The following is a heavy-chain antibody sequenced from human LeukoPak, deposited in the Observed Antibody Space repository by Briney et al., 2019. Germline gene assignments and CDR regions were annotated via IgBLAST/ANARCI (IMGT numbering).Heavy chain of an antibody. CDR2: IYYSGST. V-gene: IGHV4-59*11. D-gene: IGHD4/OR15-4a*01. Sequence: SETLSLTCTVSGGSISGHYWSWIRQPPGKGLEWIGYIYYSGSTNYNPSLKSRVTISVDTSKNRFSLKLSSVTAADTAVYYCARGGAATFDYWGQGTLVTVSS. CDR1: GGSISGHY. J-gene: IGHJ4*02. CDR3: ARGGAATFDY.